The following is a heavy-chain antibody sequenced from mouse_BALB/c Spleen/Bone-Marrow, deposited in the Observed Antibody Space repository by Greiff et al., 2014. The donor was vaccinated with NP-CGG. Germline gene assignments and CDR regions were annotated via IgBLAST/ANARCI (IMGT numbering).Heavy chain of an antibody. Sequence: DVHLVESGGGLVQPGGSLKLSCAASGFTFSSYGMSWVRQTPDKRLELVATINSNGGSTYYPDSVKGRFTISRDNAKNTLYLQMSSLKSEDTAMYYCARDMITTRGFAYWGQGTLVTVSA. CDR1: GFTFSSYG. V-gene: IGHV5-6-3*01. D-gene: IGHD2-4*01. J-gene: IGHJ3*01. CDR2: INSNGGST. CDR3: ARDMITTRGFAY.